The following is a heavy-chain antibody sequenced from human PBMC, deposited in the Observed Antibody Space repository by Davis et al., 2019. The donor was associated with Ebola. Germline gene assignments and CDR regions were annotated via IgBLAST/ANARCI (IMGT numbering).Heavy chain of an antibody. J-gene: IGHJ4*02. CDR1: GGSISSYY. D-gene: IGHD6-19*01. CDR2: IYYSGTT. Sequence: SETLSLTCTVSGGSISSYYWSWIRQPPGKGLEWVGYIYYSGTTHYNPSLRGRVTISVDTSKKHFSLKLGSVTAADTAVYYCARGSQWLGPDYWGQGTLVTVSS. V-gene: IGHV4-59*01. CDR3: ARGSQWLGPDY.